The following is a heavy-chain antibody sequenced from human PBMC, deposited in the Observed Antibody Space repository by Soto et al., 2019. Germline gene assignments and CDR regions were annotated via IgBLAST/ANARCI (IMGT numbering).Heavy chain of an antibody. CDR3: ASFRSGYSGFDY. J-gene: IGHJ4*02. V-gene: IGHV4-59*01. D-gene: IGHD3-3*01. CDR2: IYYSGST. CDR1: GGSISSYY. Sequence: SETLSLTCTVSGGSISSYYWSWLRQPPGKGLEWIGYIYYSGSTNYNPALKSRVTISVDTSKNQFSLKLSSVTAADTAVYYCASFRSGYSGFDYWGQGTLVTVSS.